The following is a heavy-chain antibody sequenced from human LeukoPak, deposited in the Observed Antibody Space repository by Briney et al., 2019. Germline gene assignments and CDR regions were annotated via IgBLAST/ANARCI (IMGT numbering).Heavy chain of an antibody. CDR1: GGSFSGYY. J-gene: IGHJ4*02. Sequence: SETLSLTCAVYGGSFSGYYWSWIRQPPGKGLEWIGEINHSGSTNYNPSHKSRVTISVDTSKNQFSLKLSSVTAADTAVYYCASPGRPFSWYYWGQGTLVTVSS. CDR2: INHSGST. CDR3: ASPGRPFSWYY. V-gene: IGHV4-34*01.